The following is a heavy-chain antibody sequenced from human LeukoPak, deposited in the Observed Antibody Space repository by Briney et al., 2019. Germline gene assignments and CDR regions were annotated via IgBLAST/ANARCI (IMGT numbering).Heavy chain of an antibody. J-gene: IGHJ4*02. CDR2: IKQDGSEK. CDR1: GFTFSNHY. CDR3: ARGAYYYED. V-gene: IGHV3-7*01. Sequence: GGSLRLSCAASGFTFSNHYMSWVRQAPGKGLEWVADIKQDGSEKYYVDSVKGRFTISRDNAKNSLYLQMNSLRAEDTAVYYCARGAYYYEDWGQGTLVTVSS. D-gene: IGHD3-22*01.